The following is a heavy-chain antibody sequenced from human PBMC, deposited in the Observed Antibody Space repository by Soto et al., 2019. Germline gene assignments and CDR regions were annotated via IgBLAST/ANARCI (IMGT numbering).Heavy chain of an antibody. J-gene: IGHJ5*02. CDR2: ISNDGIKK. CDR1: GFSFSSYA. V-gene: IGHV3-30*18. Sequence: QVQLVESGGGVLQPGRSLRLSCAASGFSFSSYAMHWVRQAPGKGLEWVAVISNDGIKKYYGDSVKGRFTISRDKSKNTLYLQMNSLRAEDTAVYYCAKKYSSGWGFWFDPWGQGTLVTVSS. D-gene: IGHD6-19*01. CDR3: AKKYSSGWGFWFDP.